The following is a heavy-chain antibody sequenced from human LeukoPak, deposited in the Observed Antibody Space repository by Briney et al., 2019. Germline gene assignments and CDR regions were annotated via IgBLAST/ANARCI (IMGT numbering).Heavy chain of an antibody. CDR1: GFTFSTYA. Sequence: GGSLKVSCKASGFTFSTYAMTWLRQAPGQGLEWVAAINASSGGSSYYADSVKGRFTISRDNSKNTLYLQMNSLRAEDTGVYYCAKDNGNSVYYPWYFDLWGRGTLVTVSS. CDR3: AKDNGNSVYYPWYFDL. CDR2: INASSGGSS. V-gene: IGHV3-23*01. D-gene: IGHD3-22*01. J-gene: IGHJ2*01.